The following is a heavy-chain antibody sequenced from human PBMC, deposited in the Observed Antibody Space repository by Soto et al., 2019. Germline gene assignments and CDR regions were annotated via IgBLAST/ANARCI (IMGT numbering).Heavy chain of an antibody. CDR3: AKERDEDDFWSGLPIYYYGMDV. V-gene: IGHV3-30*18. Sequence: GGSLRLSCAASGFTFSSYGMHWVRQAPGKGLEWVAVISYDGSNKYYADSVKGRFTISRDNSKNTLYLQMNGLRAEDTAVYYCAKERDEDDFWSGLPIYYYGMDVWGQGTTVTVSS. CDR1: GFTFSSYG. D-gene: IGHD3-3*01. J-gene: IGHJ6*02. CDR2: ISYDGSNK.